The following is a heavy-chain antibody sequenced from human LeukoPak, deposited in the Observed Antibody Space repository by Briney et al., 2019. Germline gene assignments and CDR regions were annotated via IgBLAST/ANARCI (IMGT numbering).Heavy chain of an antibody. Sequence: GGSLRLSCAASGFTFSSYSMNWVRQAPGKGLEWVSSITSSSSYIYYADSVKDRFTISRDNAKNSLYLEMNSLRAEDTAVYYCAGDSSGYWSFMDYWGPGTLVTVSS. D-gene: IGHD3-22*01. CDR1: GFTFSSYS. CDR2: ITSSSSYI. J-gene: IGHJ4*02. V-gene: IGHV3-21*04. CDR3: AGDSSGYWSFMDY.